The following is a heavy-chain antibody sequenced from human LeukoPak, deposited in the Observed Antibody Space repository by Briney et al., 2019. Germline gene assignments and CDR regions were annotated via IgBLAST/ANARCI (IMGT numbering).Heavy chain of an antibody. CDR2: VSSDGSWE. J-gene: IGHJ4*02. Sequence: GTSLRLSCVASGFRITSSGMHWVRQAPGKGLEWVACVSSDGSWEYCADSVKGRLTVSRDVFKNTLNLQMDTLRVEDTAVYYCAGGRGTWNDGYFALWGQGTQVIVSS. CDR1: GFRITSSG. CDR3: AGGRGTWNDGYFAL. V-gene: IGHV3-33*01. D-gene: IGHD1-1*01.